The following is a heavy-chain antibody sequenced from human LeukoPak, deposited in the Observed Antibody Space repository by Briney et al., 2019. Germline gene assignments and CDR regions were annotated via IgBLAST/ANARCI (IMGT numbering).Heavy chain of an antibody. Sequence: GGSPRLSCAASGFTVSSNYMSWVRQAPGKGLEWVSVIYSGGSTYYADSVKSRFTISRDNSKNTLYLQMNSLRAEDTAVYYCAKDRSGSYFVVSAFDIWGQGTMVTVSS. CDR1: GFTVSSNY. V-gene: IGHV3-53*05. D-gene: IGHD1-26*01. J-gene: IGHJ3*02. CDR2: IYSGGST. CDR3: AKDRSGSYFVVSAFDI.